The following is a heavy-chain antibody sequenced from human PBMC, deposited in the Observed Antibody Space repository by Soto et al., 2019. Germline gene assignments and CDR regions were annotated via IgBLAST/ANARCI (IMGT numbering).Heavy chain of an antibody. V-gene: IGHV3-30*18. D-gene: IGHD1-26*01. Sequence: LRLSCEASGFAFNKFGMHWVRQAPGKGLEWVAFISYDGSYQYYADSVQGRLTITRDNSMNTLNMQLNSLRREDTAVYYCAKGGEVGGVLGDHWGQGALVTVSS. CDR3: AKGGEVGGVLGDH. CDR1: GFAFNKFG. CDR2: ISYDGSYQ. J-gene: IGHJ4*02.